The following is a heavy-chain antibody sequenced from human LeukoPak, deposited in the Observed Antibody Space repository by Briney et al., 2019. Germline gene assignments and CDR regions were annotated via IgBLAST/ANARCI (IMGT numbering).Heavy chain of an antibody. CDR1: GGSFSGYY. Sequence: KPSETLSLTCAVYGGSFSGYYWSWIRQPPEKGLEWIGEINHSGSTNYNPSLKSRVTISVDTSKNQFSLKLSSVTAADTAVYYCARAEADSSSPISYFDYWGQGTLVTVSS. CDR2: INHSGST. J-gene: IGHJ4*02. V-gene: IGHV4-34*01. D-gene: IGHD6-6*01. CDR3: ARAEADSSSPISYFDY.